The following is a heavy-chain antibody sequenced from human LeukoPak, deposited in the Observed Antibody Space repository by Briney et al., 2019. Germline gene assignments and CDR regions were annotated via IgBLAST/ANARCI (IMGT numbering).Heavy chain of an antibody. J-gene: IGHJ4*02. CDR2: ISVYSDDT. D-gene: IGHD3-22*01. Sequence: ASVKVSCKASGYTFTNYAISWVRRAPGQGLEWMGWISVYSDDTKSAQNLQGRITMTTDTSTGTAYMELRSLRSDDTAVYYCAREGDSSGYFFRPDYWGQGTLVTVSS. CDR3: AREGDSSGYFFRPDY. V-gene: IGHV1-18*01. CDR1: GYTFTNYA.